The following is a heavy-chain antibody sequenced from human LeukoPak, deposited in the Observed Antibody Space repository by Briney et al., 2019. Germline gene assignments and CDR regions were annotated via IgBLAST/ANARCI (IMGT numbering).Heavy chain of an antibody. Sequence: TRSLTSTVSGGSISSGGYYWSWIRQHPGKGLEWIGYIYYSGSTYYNPSLKSRVTISVDTSKNQFSLKLSSVTAADTAVYYCASLYYYDSSGYSRHGAFDIWGQGTMVTVSS. CDR2: IYYSGST. J-gene: IGHJ3*02. CDR3: ASLYYYDSSGYSRHGAFDI. D-gene: IGHD3-22*01. CDR1: GGSISSGGYY. V-gene: IGHV4-31*03.